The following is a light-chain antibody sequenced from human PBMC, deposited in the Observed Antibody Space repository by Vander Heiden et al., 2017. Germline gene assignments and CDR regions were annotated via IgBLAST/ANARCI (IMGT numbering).Light chain of an antibody. CDR2: DAS. CDR1: QSVSSY. Sequence: VLTQSPATLSLSPGERATLSCRASQSVSSYLAWYQQKPGQAPRLLIYDASNSATGIPARFSGSGSGTDFTLTISSLEPEDFAVYYCQQRSNWITFGQGTRLEIK. CDR3: QQRSNWIT. V-gene: IGKV3-11*01. J-gene: IGKJ5*01.